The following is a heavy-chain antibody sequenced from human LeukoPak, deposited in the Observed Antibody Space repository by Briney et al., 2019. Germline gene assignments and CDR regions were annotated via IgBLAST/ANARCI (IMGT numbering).Heavy chain of an antibody. J-gene: IGHJ4*02. CDR2: ISGSGGST. CDR3: AKDPDYHTGPSILDY. Sequence: GGSLRLSCAASGFTFSSYAMSWVRQAPGKGLEWVSAISGSGGSTYYADSVKGRFTISRDNSKNTLYLQMNSLRAEDTAVYYCAKDPDYHTGPSILDYWGQGTLVTVSS. CDR1: GFTFSSYA. D-gene: IGHD2-2*02. V-gene: IGHV3-23*01.